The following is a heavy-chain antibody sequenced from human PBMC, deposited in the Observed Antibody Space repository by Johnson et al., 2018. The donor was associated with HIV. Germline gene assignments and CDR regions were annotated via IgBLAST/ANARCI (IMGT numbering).Heavy chain of an antibody. Sequence: VQLVESGGGVVRPGGSLRLSCAASGFTFDDYGMNWVRQAPGKGLEWVSGISGSGGSTYYADSVKGRFTISRDNSKNTLYLQMNSLKTEDTAVYYCATDVPSAPYYNAFDIWGQGTMVTVSS. CDR3: ATDVPSAPYYNAFDI. CDR1: GFTFDDYG. CDR2: ISGSGGST. D-gene: IGHD1-26*01. V-gene: IGHV3-20*04. J-gene: IGHJ3*02.